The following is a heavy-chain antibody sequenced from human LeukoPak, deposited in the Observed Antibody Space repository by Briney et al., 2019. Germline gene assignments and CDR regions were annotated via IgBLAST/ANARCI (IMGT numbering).Heavy chain of an antibody. J-gene: IGHJ4*02. CDR2: ISSSSRTI. V-gene: IGHV3-48*01. CDR1: GFTFSSYS. D-gene: IGHD1-26*01. CDR3: ARPSGSYYGYFDY. Sequence: GGSLRLSCAASGFTFSSYSMNWVRQAPGKGLEWVSYISSSSRTIYYADSVKGRFTISRDNAKNSLYLQMNSLRAEDTAVYYCARPSGSYYGYFDYWGQGTLVTVSS.